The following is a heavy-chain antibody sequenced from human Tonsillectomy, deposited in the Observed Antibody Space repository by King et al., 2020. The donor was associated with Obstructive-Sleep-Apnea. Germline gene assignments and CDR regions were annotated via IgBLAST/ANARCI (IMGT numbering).Heavy chain of an antibody. CDR2: IGYGGNNK. J-gene: IGHJ4*02. V-gene: IGHV3-30-3*01. Sequence: VQLVESGGGVVQPGRSLRLSCAASGFTFSTYNMYWVRQAPGRGLEWVAIIGYGGNNKNNADSGKGRFTISRENAKNTLYLQMNSLRAEDTAVYYCARGDRRGWFQGHLDSGGEGTLVSVSS. CDR1: GFTFSTYN. CDR3: ARGDRRGWFQGHLDS. D-gene: IGHD2-15*01.